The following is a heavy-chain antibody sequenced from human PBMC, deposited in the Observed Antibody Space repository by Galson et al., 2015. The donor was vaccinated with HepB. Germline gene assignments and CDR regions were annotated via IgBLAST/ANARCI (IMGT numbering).Heavy chain of an antibody. CDR2: IHDSGST. V-gene: IGHV4-59*11. CDR3: ARGCYTSCGP. Sequence: ETLSLTCTVSGGSFSSHYWSWIRQPPGKGLEWIGYIHDSGSTNYSPSLKSRVTISIDTSKNHFSLKLSSVRTADTAVYYCARGCYTSCGPWGQGTLVTVSS. D-gene: IGHD3-3*01. CDR1: GGSFSSHY. J-gene: IGHJ5*02.